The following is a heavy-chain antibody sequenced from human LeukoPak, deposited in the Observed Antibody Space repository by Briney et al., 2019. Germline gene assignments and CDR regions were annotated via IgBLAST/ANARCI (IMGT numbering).Heavy chain of an antibody. V-gene: IGHV4-39*01. D-gene: IGHD2/OR15-2a*01. Sequence: SETLSLTCTVSGVSISSSSYSWAWIRQPPGKGLEWIGSIYYTGSTYYNPSLKSRVTISVDTSKNQFSLKLSSVTAADTAVYYCAGHHPRNTVDFWGQGTLVTVSS. CDR2: IYYTGST. J-gene: IGHJ4*02. CDR1: GVSISSSSYS. CDR3: AGHHPRNTVDF.